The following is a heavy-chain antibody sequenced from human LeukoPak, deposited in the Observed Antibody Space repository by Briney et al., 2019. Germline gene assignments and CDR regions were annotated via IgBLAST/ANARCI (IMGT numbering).Heavy chain of an antibody. CDR3: TRVTTLTDYYYDY. Sequence: GGSLRLSCAAFGFTFSDHYMDWVRQAPGKGLEWVGRTRNKAKSYTTEYAASVKGRFTISRDGSKSSLYLQMKSLKTEDTAMYYCTRVTTLTDYYYDYWGQGTLVTVSS. V-gene: IGHV3-72*01. CDR1: GFTFSDHY. CDR2: TRNKAKSYTT. D-gene: IGHD4-17*01. J-gene: IGHJ4*02.